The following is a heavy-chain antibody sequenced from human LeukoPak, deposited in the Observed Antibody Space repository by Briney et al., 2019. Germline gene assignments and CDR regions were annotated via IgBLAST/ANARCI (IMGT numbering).Heavy chain of an antibody. CDR2: ISSSSSYI. CDR3: AKEGNWNYAQPFDY. Sequence: GGSLRLSCAASAFTFSSYSMNWVRQAPGKGLEWVSSISSSSSYIYYADSVKGRFTISRDNAKNSLYLQMNSLRAEDTAVYYCAKEGNWNYAQPFDYWGQGTLVTVSS. V-gene: IGHV3-21*01. D-gene: IGHD1-7*01. J-gene: IGHJ4*02. CDR1: AFTFSSYS.